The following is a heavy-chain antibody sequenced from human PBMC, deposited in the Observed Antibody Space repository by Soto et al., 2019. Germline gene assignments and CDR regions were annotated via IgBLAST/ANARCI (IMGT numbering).Heavy chain of an antibody. CDR3: ARDSGYAPDFYYYYGMDG. V-gene: IGHV5-51*01. CDR2: IYPGDSDT. D-gene: IGHD5-12*01. J-gene: IGHJ6*02. CDR1: GYSFTSYW. Sequence: PGESLKISCKGSGYSFTSYWIGWVRQMPGKGLEWMGIIYPGDSDTRYSPSFQGQVTISADKSISTAYLQWSSLKASDTAMYYCARDSGYAPDFYYYYGMDGWGQGTTGTVSS.